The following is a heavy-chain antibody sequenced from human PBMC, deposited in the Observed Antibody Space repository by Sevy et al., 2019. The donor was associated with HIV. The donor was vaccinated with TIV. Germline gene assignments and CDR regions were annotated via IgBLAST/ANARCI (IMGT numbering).Heavy chain of an antibody. CDR1: GFIFSTYG. CDR2: IWYDGSSQ. D-gene: IGHD6-13*01. Sequence: GGSLRLSCVASGFIFSTYGMHWVRQAPGKGLEWVALIWYDGSSQYYADSVQGRFTISRDNSKNTLDLQMNSLRAEDTAVYYCVSGASIAAAGNFAYWGQGTLVTVSS. V-gene: IGHV3-33*08. CDR3: VSGASIAAAGNFAY. J-gene: IGHJ4*02.